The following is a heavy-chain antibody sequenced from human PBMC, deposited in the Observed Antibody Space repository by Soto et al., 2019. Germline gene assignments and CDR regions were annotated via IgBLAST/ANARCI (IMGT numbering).Heavy chain of an antibody. CDR3: ARTRRLLRGYSYGYALDV. D-gene: IGHD5-18*01. CDR1: GGSFSGYY. J-gene: IGHJ6*02. CDR2: INHSGST. Sequence: SETLSLTCAVYGGSFSGYYWSWIRQPPGKGLEWIGEINHSGSTNYNPSLKSRVTISVDTSKNQFSLKLSSVTAADTAVYYCARTRRLLRGYSYGYALDVWGQGTTVTVP. V-gene: IGHV4-34*01.